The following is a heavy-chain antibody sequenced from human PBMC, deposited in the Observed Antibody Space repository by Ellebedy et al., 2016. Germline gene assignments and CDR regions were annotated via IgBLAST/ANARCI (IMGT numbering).Heavy chain of an antibody. CDR3: ARSGYGSGEIRYFDY. CDR1: GYTFTNYA. Sequence: ASVKVSCKASGYTFTNYAIHWVRQAPGQSLEWMGWINGGNGNTKYSQKFQNRVTITRDTSASTAYMELSSLRSEDTAVYYCARSGYGSGEIRYFDYWGQGTLVTVSS. J-gene: IGHJ4*02. D-gene: IGHD3-10*01. CDR2: INGGNGNT. V-gene: IGHV1-3*01.